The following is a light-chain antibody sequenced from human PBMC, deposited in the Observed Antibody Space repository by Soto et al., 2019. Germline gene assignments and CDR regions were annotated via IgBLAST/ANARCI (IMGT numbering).Light chain of an antibody. J-gene: IGKJ4*01. CDR1: LSLLGTNGSNY. CDR2: LGS. CDR3: MQGLTSPLT. V-gene: IGKV2-28*01. Sequence: IVLTQSPLSLPVTPGEPASISCRSSLSLLGTNGSNYLAWYLQKPGQSPQVLIYLGSNRASGVPDRFSGSGSGTDFTLQISRVGAEDVGVYYCMQGLTSPLTFGGGTKVDIK.